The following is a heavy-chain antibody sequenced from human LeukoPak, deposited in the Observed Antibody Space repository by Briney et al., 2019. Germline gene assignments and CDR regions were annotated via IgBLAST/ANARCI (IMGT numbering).Heavy chain of an antibody. J-gene: IGHJ3*02. Sequence: GGSLRLSCAASGFTFSSYEMNWVRQAPGKGLEWVSYISSSGSTIYYADSVKGRFTISRDNAKNSLYLQMNNLRAEDTAVYYCASLIWGGGFDIWGQGTMVTVSS. CDR1: GFTFSSYE. CDR2: ISSSGSTI. CDR3: ASLIWGGGFDI. V-gene: IGHV3-48*03. D-gene: IGHD3-16*01.